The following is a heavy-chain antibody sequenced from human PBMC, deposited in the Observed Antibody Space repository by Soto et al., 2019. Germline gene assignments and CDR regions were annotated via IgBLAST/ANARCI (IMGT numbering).Heavy chain of an antibody. D-gene: IGHD2-2*01. CDR1: GGSISSYY. V-gene: IGHV4-59*01. CDR2: IYYSGST. Sequence: QVQLQESGPGLVKPSETLSLTCTVSGGSISSYYWSWIRQPPGKGLEWIGYIYYSGSTNYNPSLKRRVTISVDTSKNQFSLKLSSVTAADTAVYYCATTSIVVVPAAEVAGRDNYYGMDVWGQGTTVTVSS. J-gene: IGHJ6*02. CDR3: ATTSIVVVPAAEVAGRDNYYGMDV.